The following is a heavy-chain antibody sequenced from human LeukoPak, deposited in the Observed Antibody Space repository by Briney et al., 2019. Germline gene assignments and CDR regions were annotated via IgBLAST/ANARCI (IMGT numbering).Heavy chain of an antibody. CDR1: GGSISSSSYY. CDR2: IYYSGST. J-gene: IGHJ4*02. V-gene: IGHV4-39*07. D-gene: IGHD6-25*01. CDR3: ARAPRSEYSSGWIDY. Sequence: SETLSLTCTVSGGSISSSSYYWGWIRQPPGKGLEWIGSIYYSGSTYYNPSLKSRVTISVDTSKNQFSLKLSSVTAADTAVYYCARAPRSEYSSGWIDYWGQGTLVTVSS.